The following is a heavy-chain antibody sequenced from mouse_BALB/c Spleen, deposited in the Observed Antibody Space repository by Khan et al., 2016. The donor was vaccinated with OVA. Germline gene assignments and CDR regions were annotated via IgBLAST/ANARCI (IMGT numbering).Heavy chain of an antibody. CDR2: INPSNGYT. CDR1: GYTFTSYT. V-gene: IGHV1-4*01. D-gene: IGHD2-2*01. J-gene: IGHJ3*01. CDR3: VRDGVYYRDDDGIAY. Sequence: QVQLQQSGAELARPGASVKMSCKASGYTFTSYTIHWIKLRPGQGLEWIGYINPSNGYTNYNQKFKDKATLTADKSSTTAYMQLSSLTSDDSAVYNYVRDGVYYRDDDGIAYWGQGTLVTVSA.